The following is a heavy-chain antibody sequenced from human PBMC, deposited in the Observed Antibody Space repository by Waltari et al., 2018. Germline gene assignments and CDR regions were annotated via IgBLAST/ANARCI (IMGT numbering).Heavy chain of an antibody. Sequence: QLQLQESGPGLVKPSETLSLTGTVSGGSISSSSYYWGWIRQPPGKGLEWIGSIYYSGSTYYNPSLKSRVTISVDTSKNQFSLKLSSVTAADTAVYYCARTPLPSSGYDYWGQGTLVTVSS. CDR1: GGSISSSSYY. V-gene: IGHV4-39*07. CDR3: ARTPLPSSGYDY. J-gene: IGHJ4*02. CDR2: IYYSGST. D-gene: IGHD5-12*01.